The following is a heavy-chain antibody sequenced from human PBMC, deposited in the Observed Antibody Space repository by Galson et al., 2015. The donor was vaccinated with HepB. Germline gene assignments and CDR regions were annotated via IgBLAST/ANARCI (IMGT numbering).Heavy chain of an antibody. CDR1: GFTFSSYA. CDR2: ISSNEIST. CDR3: VKGDYDFWNGPYNWFDP. Sequence: SLRLSCAASGFTFSSYAMHWVRQAPGKGLEYVSAISSNEISTYYADSVKGRFTISRDNSKNTLYLQLSSLRAEDTAVYYCVKGDYDFWNGPYNWFDPWGQGTLVTVSS. D-gene: IGHD3-3*01. J-gene: IGHJ5*02. V-gene: IGHV3-64D*09.